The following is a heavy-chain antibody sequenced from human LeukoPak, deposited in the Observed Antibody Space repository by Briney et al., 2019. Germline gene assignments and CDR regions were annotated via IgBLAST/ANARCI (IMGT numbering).Heavy chain of an antibody. D-gene: IGHD2-15*01. Sequence: SETLSLTCTVSGGSISSSSYYWGWIRQPPGKGLEWIGSIYHSGSTYYNPSLKSRVTISVDTSKNQFSLKLSSVTAADTAVYYCARHVDIVVVVAATNAFDIWGQGTMVTVSS. CDR3: ARHVDIVVVVAATNAFDI. CDR2: IYHSGST. V-gene: IGHV4-39*01. CDR1: GGSISSSSYY. J-gene: IGHJ3*02.